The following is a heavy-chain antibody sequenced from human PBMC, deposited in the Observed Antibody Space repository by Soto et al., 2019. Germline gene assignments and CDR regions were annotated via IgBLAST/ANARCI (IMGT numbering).Heavy chain of an antibody. V-gene: IGHV3-66*01. J-gene: IGHJ6*03. CDR1: GFAASTIY. CDR2: IYSGGNT. Sequence: GGSLRLSCAASGFAASTIYMTWVRQAPGKGLEWVSVIYSGGNTYYADSVKGRFTISRDNSENTVYLQMNSLRTEDTAVYYCARGISLSYGSMDVWGKGTTVTVSS. D-gene: IGHD5-18*01. CDR3: ARGISLSYGSMDV.